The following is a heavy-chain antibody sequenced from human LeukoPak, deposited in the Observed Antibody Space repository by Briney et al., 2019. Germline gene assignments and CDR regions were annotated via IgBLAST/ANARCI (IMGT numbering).Heavy chain of an antibody. CDR3: ARASGPENWFDP. CDR2: IYHSGST. CDR1: GGSISSGGYS. Sequence: SETLSLTCAVSGGSISSGGYSWSWIRQPPGKGLEWIGYIYHSGSTYYNPSLKSRVTISVDRSKNQFSLKLSSVTAADTAVYYCARASGPENWFDPWGQGTPVTVSS. J-gene: IGHJ5*02. V-gene: IGHV4-30-2*01. D-gene: IGHD2-8*02.